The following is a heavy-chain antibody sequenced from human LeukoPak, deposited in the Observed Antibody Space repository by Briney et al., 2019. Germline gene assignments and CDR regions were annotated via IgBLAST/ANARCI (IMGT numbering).Heavy chain of an antibody. J-gene: IGHJ4*02. CDR1: GGSISSGSYY. CDR2: IYTSGST. Sequence: PSETLSLTCTVSGGSISSGSYYWSWIRQPAGKGLEWIGRIYTSGSTNYNPSLKSRVTISVDTSKNQFSLKLSSVTAADTAVYYCARGGADYHDSSGYSLDYWGQGTLVTVSS. D-gene: IGHD3-22*01. CDR3: ARGGADYHDSSGYSLDY. V-gene: IGHV4-61*02.